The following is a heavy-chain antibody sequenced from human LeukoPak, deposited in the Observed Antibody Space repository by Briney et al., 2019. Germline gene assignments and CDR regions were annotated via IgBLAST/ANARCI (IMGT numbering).Heavy chain of an antibody. J-gene: IGHJ4*02. CDR2: ISAYNGNT. CDR3: ARDQGVFYDFWSGYYTFDY. CDR1: GYTFTSYG. D-gene: IGHD3-3*01. V-gene: IGHV1-18*01. Sequence: ASVKVSCKASGYTFTSYGISWMRQAPGQGLEWMGWISAYNGNTNYAQKLQGRVTMTTDTSTSTAYMELRSLRSDDTAVYYCARDQGVFYDFWSGYYTFDYWGQGTLVTVSS.